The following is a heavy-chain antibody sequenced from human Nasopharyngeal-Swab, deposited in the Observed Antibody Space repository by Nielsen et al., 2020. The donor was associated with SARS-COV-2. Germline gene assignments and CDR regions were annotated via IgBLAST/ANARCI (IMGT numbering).Heavy chain of an antibody. CDR1: GGSFSGYY. Sequence: SETLSLTCAVYGGSFSGYYWSWIRQPPGKGLEWIGEINHSGSTNYNPSLKSRVTISVDTSKNQFSLKLSSVTAADTAVYYCARVRPMTYSSGSNFDYWGQGTLVTVSS. J-gene: IGHJ4*02. D-gene: IGHD6-19*01. V-gene: IGHV4-34*01. CDR3: ARVRPMTYSSGSNFDY. CDR2: INHSGST.